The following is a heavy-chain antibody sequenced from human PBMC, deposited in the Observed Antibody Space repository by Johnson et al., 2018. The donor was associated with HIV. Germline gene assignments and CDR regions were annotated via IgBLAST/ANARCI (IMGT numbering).Heavy chain of an antibody. V-gene: IGHV3-73*01. CDR1: GFTFSGSP. CDR2: LITKGNTYAT. CDR3: ARAHLIFPKNAFDI. D-gene: IGHD3-3*02. J-gene: IGHJ3*02. Sequence: VQLVESGGGVVQPGGSLKLSCESSGFTFSGSPVHWVRQASGKGLEWVGHLITKGNTYATQYSASVKGRFTISRDNVNNSVFLLLNSLRVDETAVYFCARAHLIFPKNAFDIWGQGTTVTVSS.